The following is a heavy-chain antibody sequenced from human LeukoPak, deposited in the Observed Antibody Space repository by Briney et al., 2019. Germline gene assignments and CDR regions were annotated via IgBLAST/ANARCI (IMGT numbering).Heavy chain of an antibody. J-gene: IGHJ5*01. D-gene: IGHD4-17*01. CDR3: ARTKNYGAYDFDS. CDR1: GDSIMAGDYA. V-gene: IGHV4-30-2*01. CDR2: IYHGGAT. Sequence: SQTLSFTCTVSGDSIMAGDYAWSWIRQPPGKGLEWIGYIYHGGATYYNPSLKSRVTLSVDRSKNQFSLRLNSVTAADTAVYYCARTKNYGAYDFDSWGQGTLVTVSS.